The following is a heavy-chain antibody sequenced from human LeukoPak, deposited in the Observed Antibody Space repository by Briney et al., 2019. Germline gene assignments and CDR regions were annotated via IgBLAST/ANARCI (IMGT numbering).Heavy chain of an antibody. CDR2: ISAYNGNT. J-gene: IGHJ4*02. V-gene: IGHV1-18*01. D-gene: IGHD3-3*01. CDR1: GYTFTSYG. Sequence: ASVKVSCKASGYTFTSYGISWVRQAPGQGLEWMGWISAYNGNTNYAQKLQGRVTMTTDTSTSTAHMELRSLRSDDTAVYYCARMLYDFWSGYYALGYWGQGTLVTVSS. CDR3: ARMLYDFWSGYYALGY.